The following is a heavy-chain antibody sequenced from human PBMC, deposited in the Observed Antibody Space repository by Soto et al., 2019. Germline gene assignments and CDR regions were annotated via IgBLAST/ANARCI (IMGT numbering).Heavy chain of an antibody. CDR2: IIPIFGTA. CDR3: ARHYGSGSYRSPFDY. V-gene: IGHV1-69*13. CDR1: GGTFSSYA. D-gene: IGHD3-10*01. J-gene: IGHJ4*02. Sequence: ASVKVSCKASGGTFSSYAISWVRQAPGQGLEWMGGIIPIFGTANYAQKFQGRVTITADESTSTAYMELSSLRSEDTAVYYCARHYGSGSYRSPFDYWGQGTLVTVSS.